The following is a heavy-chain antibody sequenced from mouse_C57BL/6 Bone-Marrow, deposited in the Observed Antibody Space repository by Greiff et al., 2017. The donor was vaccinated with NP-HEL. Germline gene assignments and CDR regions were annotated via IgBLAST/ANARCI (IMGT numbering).Heavy chain of an antibody. CDR3: ARHQGLLRWYFDV. V-gene: IGHV1-4*01. D-gene: IGHD1-1*01. Sequence: QVQLKESGAELARPGASVKMSCKASGYTFTSYTMHWVKQRPGQGLEWIGYINPSSGYTKYNQKFKDKATLTADKSSSTAYMQLSSLTSEDSAVYYCARHQGLLRWYFDVWGTGTTVTVSS. J-gene: IGHJ1*03. CDR2: INPSSGYT. CDR1: GYTFTSYT.